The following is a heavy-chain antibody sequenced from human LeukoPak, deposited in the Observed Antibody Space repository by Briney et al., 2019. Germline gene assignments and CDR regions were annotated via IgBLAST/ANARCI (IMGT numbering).Heavy chain of an antibody. J-gene: IGHJ3*02. Sequence: GGSLRLSCTTSGFTFSSYALSWVRQAPGKGLEWVSGIRVSGSTYYPDSVTGRFTISRDNSENTLYLQMSGLRAEDTAIYYCAKPSSGWLIDAFDIWGQGTLVTVSS. D-gene: IGHD6-19*01. CDR3: AKPSSGWLIDAFDI. CDR2: IRVSGST. CDR1: GFTFSSYA. V-gene: IGHV3-23*01.